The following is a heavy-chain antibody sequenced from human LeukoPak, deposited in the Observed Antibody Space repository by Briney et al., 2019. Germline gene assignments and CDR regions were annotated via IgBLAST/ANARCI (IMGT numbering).Heavy chain of an antibody. D-gene: IGHD3-3*01. J-gene: IGHJ4*02. V-gene: IGHV3-9*01. Sequence: GGSLRLSCAASGFTFDDYAMHWVWQAPGKGLEWVSGISWNSGSIGYADSVKGRFTISRDNAKNSLYLQMNSLRAEDTALYYCAIFGVAHPDYWGQGTLVTVSS. CDR1: GFTFDDYA. CDR2: ISWNSGSI. CDR3: AIFGVAHPDY.